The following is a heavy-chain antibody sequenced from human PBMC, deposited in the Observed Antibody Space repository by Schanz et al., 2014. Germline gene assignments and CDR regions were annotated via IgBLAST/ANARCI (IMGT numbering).Heavy chain of an antibody. CDR1: GFTFSSYA. V-gene: IGHV3-23*01. Sequence: EVQLLESGGGLVQPGGSLRLSCAASGFTFSSYAMSWVRQAPGKGLEWVSALSGSGDSTYYADSVKGRFTISRDNSKNTLYLQMNNLRAEDTAVYYCAKQIHYDILTVTRNWGQGTLVTVSS. J-gene: IGHJ4*02. CDR3: AKQIHYDILTVTRN. D-gene: IGHD3-9*01. CDR2: LSGSGDST.